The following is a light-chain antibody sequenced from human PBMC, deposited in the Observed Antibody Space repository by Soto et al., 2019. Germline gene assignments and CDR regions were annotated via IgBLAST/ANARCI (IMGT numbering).Light chain of an antibody. CDR2: DAS. CDR1: QNINNY. Sequence: DIQMTQSPSSLSASEGDRVTITCQASQNINNYLNWYQQKPGRAPKLLIYDASNLEAGVPSRFSGSGSGTEFTLTISSLQPDDFATYYCQQYNGLITFGQGTRLEIK. V-gene: IGKV1-33*01. J-gene: IGKJ5*01. CDR3: QQYNGLIT.